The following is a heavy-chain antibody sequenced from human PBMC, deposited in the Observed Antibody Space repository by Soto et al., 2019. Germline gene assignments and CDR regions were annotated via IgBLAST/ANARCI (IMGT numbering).Heavy chain of an antibody. D-gene: IGHD6-19*01. CDR2: MAYDGSNE. CDR3: AKNGEEGGWLFDY. CDR1: GFTFSNYG. V-gene: IGHV3-30*18. Sequence: QVQLVESGGGVVQPGRSLRLSCVASGFTFSNYGMHWVRQAPGKGLEWVAIMAYDGSNEYYGDSVKGRFTISRDNSKSTVYLQMNSLRTDDTAVYYCAKNGEEGGWLFDYWGQGTLVTVSS. J-gene: IGHJ4*02.